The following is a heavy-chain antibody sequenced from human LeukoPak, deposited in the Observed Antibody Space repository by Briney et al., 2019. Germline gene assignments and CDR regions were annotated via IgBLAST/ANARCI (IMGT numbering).Heavy chain of an antibody. V-gene: IGHV5-51*01. CDR2: IYPGDSDT. CDR3: ARRWPNCSGGSCYGDNWFDP. Sequence: GESLKISCKGSGYSFTSYWIGWVRQMPGKGLEWMGIIYPGDSDTRYSPSFQGQVTISADKSIGTAYLQWSSLKASDTAMYYCARRWPNCSGGSCYGDNWFDPWGQGTLVTVSS. J-gene: IGHJ5*02. CDR1: GYSFTSYW. D-gene: IGHD2-15*01.